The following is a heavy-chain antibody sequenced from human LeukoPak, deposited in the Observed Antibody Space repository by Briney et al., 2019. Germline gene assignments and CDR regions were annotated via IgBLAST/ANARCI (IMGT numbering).Heavy chain of an antibody. CDR1: GITFNDYY. CDR3: AREGEGTHSFDY. CDR2: ISSSGSTI. V-gene: IGHV3-11*01. J-gene: IGHJ4*02. D-gene: IGHD3-16*01. Sequence: GSPRLPWSGPGITFNDYYIGRVPQAPRKGPGVVSYISSSGSTIYYADSVKGRFTISRDNAKNSLYLQMNSLRAEDTAVYYCAREGEGTHSFDYWGQGTLVTVPS.